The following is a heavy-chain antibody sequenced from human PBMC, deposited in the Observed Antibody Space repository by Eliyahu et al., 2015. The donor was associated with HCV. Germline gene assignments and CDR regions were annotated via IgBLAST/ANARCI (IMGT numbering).Heavy chain of an antibody. Sequence: QVQLVQSGAEVKKPGASVKVSCEVSGXSVXDTSIYWXRQAPGKGPEWMGGFXPEDGERIYAQKFQGRVTMTEDTSTATAYMQLSSLGSDDTAVYYCVILNYYDSSGYWFDPWGQGTLVTVSS. CDR2: FXPEDGER. V-gene: IGHV1-24*01. J-gene: IGHJ5*02. D-gene: IGHD3-22*01. CDR3: VILNYYDSSGYWFDP. CDR1: GXSVXDTS.